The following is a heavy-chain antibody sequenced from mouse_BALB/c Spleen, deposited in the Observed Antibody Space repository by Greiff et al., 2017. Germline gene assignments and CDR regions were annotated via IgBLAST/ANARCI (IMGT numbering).Heavy chain of an antibody. D-gene: IGHD4-1*01. CDR1: GYTFTSYW. CDR2: IDPSDSYT. J-gene: IGHJ1*01. CDR3: ARKEDWDNDFEV. V-gene: IGHV1-69*02. Sequence: QVQLQQPGAELVKPGASVKLSCKASGYTFTSYWMHWVKQRPGQGLEWIGEIDPSDSYTNYNQKFKGKATLTVDKSSSTAYLQLSSLTSEDSAVYYCARKEDWDNDFEVWGAGTTVTVSS.